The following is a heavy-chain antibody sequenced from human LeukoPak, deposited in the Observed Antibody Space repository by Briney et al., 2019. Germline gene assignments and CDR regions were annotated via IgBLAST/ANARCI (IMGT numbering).Heavy chain of an antibody. D-gene: IGHD1-26*01. CDR2: INHRGTT. V-gene: IGHV4-34*01. Sequence: PSETLSLTCAVYGDSFSGYYWSWIRQPPGKGLEWIAEINHRGTTHYNPSLMSRVNISADTSKNHFSLNLDSVTAADTAVYYCARSWAGMYYPFYYFDYWGQGALVTVSP. J-gene: IGHJ4*02. CDR1: GDSFSGYY. CDR3: ARSWAGMYYPFYYFDY.